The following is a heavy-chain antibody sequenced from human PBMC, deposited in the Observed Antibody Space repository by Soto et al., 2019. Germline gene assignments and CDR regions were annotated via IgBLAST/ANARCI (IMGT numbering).Heavy chain of an antibody. CDR3: ASLRSSGYFIDAFDI. V-gene: IGHV1-18*01. CDR1: GYTFTSYG. J-gene: IGHJ3*02. D-gene: IGHD3-22*01. CDR2: ISAYNGNT. Sequence: ASVKVSCKASGYTFTSYGISWVRQAPGQGLEWMGWISAYNGNTNYAQKLQGRVTMTTDTSTSTAYMELRSLRSDDTAVYYCASLRSSGYFIDAFDIWGQGTMVTVSS.